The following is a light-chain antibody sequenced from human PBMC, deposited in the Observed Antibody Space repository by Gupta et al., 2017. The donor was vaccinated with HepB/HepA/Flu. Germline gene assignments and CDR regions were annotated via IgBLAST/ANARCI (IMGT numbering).Light chain of an antibody. CDR1: SGDIGRYNY. J-gene: IGLJ1*01. Sequence: QSALTQPPSVSGSPGQSITVSCTGSSGDIGRYNYASWYQQYPGKAPKLILSEVSNRPSGVSDRFSGSKSGTTASLTISGLQAEDEADYYCCSHAATNFFGSGTHVTVL. CDR3: CSHAATNF. CDR2: EVS. V-gene: IGLV2-14*01.